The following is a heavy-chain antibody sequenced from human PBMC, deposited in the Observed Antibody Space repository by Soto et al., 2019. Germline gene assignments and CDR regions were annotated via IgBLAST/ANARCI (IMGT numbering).Heavy chain of an antibody. V-gene: IGHV1-24*01. CDR3: ATGGIAVAGRTPFDY. J-gene: IGHJ4*02. CDR2: FDPEDGET. Sequence: GASVKVSCKVSGYTLTELSMHWVRQAPGKGLEWMGGFDPEDGETIYAQKFQCRVTMTEDTSTDTAYMELSSLRSEDTAVYYCATGGIAVAGRTPFDYWGQGTLVTVSS. CDR1: GYTLTELS. D-gene: IGHD6-19*01.